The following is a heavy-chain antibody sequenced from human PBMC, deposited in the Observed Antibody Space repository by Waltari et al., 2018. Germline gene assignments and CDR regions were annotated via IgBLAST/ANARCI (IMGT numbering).Heavy chain of an antibody. CDR1: GFTVSSHY. Sequence: EVQLVETGGGLIQPGGSLRLSCAASGFTVSSHYMSWVRQASGKGREWVAFIYSGGSTYHADSVKGRFTISRDNSKNTLYLQMNSLRAEDTAVYYCASGSSILPIWGQGTMVTVSS. J-gene: IGHJ3*02. V-gene: IGHV3-53*02. D-gene: IGHD1-26*01. CDR3: ASGSSILPI. CDR2: IYSGGST.